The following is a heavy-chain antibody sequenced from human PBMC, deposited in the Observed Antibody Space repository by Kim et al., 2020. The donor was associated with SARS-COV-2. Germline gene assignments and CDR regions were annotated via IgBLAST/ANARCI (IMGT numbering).Heavy chain of an antibody. Sequence: YAESVKSRITINPDTSKNQFYLQLNSVTPEYTAVYFCTKIALRGVRDMDVWGTATTVTVSS. V-gene: IGHV6-1*01. CDR3: TKIALRGVRDMDV. J-gene: IGHJ6*04. D-gene: IGHD3-10*01.